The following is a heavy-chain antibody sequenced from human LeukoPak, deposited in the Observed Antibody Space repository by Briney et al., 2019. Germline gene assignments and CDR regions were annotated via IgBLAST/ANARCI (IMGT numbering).Heavy chain of an antibody. Sequence: GGSLRLSCTASGFTFSSYSMNWVRQAPGKGLEWVSFISSSSSTIYYGDSVKGRFTISRDNAKNSLYLQMNSLRAEDTAVYYCAREVSQYSNYVGSFDYWGQGTLVTVSS. CDR3: AREVSQYSNYVGSFDY. J-gene: IGHJ4*02. CDR1: GFTFSSYS. CDR2: ISSSSSTI. V-gene: IGHV3-48*01. D-gene: IGHD4-11*01.